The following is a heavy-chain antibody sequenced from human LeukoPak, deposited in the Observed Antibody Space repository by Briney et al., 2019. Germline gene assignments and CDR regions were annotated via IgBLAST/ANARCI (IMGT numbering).Heavy chain of an antibody. V-gene: IGHV4-34*01. D-gene: IGHD2/OR15-2a*01. CDR3: ARYYSLNFDY. CDR2: INHSGST. Sequence: SETLSLTCAVYGGSFSGYYWSWIRQPPGKGLEWIGEINHSGSTNYNPSLKSRVTISVDTSKNQFSLKLSSVTAADTAVYYCARYYSLNFDYWGQGTQVTVSS. CDR1: GGSFSGYY. J-gene: IGHJ4*02.